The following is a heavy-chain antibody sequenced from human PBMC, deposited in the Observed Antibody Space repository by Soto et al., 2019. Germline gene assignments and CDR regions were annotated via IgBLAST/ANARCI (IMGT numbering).Heavy chain of an antibody. V-gene: IGHV4-4*02. CDR1: GGSISSSNW. J-gene: IGHJ4*02. Sequence: KTSETLSLTCAVSGGSISSSNWWSWVRQPPGKGLEWIGEIYHSGSTNYNPSLKSRVTISVDKSKNQFSLKLSSVTAADTAVYYCARDQSLRGYSGYRLLLYWGQGTLVTVSS. D-gene: IGHD5-12*01. CDR2: IYHSGST. CDR3: ARDQSLRGYSGYRLLLY.